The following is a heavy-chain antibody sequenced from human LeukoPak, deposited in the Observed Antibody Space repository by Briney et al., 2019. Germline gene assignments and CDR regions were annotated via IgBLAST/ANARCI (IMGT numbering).Heavy chain of an antibody. D-gene: IGHD3-22*01. V-gene: IGHV3-66*01. CDR1: GFTVSSNY. J-gene: IGHJ4*01. CDR3: ARDLRYDSSGYYNY. CDR2: IYSGGST. Sequence: PGGSLRLSCAASGFTVSSNYMSWVRQAPGKGLEWVSVIYSGGSTYYADSAKGRFTISRDNSKNTLYLQMNSLRAEDTAVYYCARDLRYDSSGYYNYWGQEPWSPSPQ.